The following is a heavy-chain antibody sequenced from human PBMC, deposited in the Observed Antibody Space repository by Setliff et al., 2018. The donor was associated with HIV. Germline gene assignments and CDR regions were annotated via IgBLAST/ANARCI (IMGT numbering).Heavy chain of an antibody. J-gene: IGHJ4*02. V-gene: IGHV4-39*07. CDR1: GGSIKSGSYY. CDR3: ARLPLRSGSPIDY. D-gene: IGHD1-26*01. CDR2: IYYSGNT. Sequence: KTSETLSLTCTVSGGSIKSGSYYWGWIRQPPGKGLEWIGSIYYSGNTYYNPSLKSRVTISIDTSKNQFSLKLSSVTAADTAVYYCARLPLRSGSPIDYWGQGTLVTVSS.